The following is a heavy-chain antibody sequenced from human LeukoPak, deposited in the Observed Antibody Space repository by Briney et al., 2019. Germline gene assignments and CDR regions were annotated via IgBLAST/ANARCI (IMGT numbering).Heavy chain of an antibody. Sequence: ASVKVSCKASGYTFTGHYLNWLRQAPGQGLEWMGRINPNSGDTKYADKFQGRVIMTRDTSTSTAYMELNGLTSDDTASYYCARDMWELPSDYYYDYWGQRRLDSVSS. CDR3: ARDMWELPSDYYYDY. CDR2: INPNSGDT. D-gene: IGHD1-26*01. V-gene: IGHV1-2*06. CDR1: GYTFTGHY. J-gene: IGHJ4*02.